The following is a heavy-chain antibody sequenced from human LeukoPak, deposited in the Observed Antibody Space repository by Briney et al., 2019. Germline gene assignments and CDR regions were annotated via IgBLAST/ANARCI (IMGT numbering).Heavy chain of an antibody. CDR2: IYPGDSET. CDR3: ARRSVTEKAYPSTFDI. J-gene: IGHJ3*02. CDR1: GYSFTNYS. Sequence: GESLKISCKVSGYSFTNYSIGCVRQMPGKGLEWMGTIYPGDSETKYSPSFEGPVTISGDKSISTAYLQWGSLKASDTAIYYCARRSVTEKAYPSTFDIWGQGTMVTVSS. V-gene: IGHV5-51*01. D-gene: IGHD2-21*02.